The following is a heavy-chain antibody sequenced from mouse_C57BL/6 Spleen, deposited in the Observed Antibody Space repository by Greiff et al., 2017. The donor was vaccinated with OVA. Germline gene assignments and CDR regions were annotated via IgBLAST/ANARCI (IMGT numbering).Heavy chain of an antibody. V-gene: IGHV14-1*01. CDR2: IDPEDGDT. CDR3: TRGVLPFDY. CDR1: GFNITDYY. J-gene: IGHJ2*01. Sequence: VHVKQSGAELVRPGASVKLSCTASGFNITDYYMHWVKQRPEQGLEWIGRIDPEDGDTEYAPKFQGKATMTADTSSNTAYLQLSSLTSEDTAVYYCTRGVLPFDYWGQGTTLTVSS.